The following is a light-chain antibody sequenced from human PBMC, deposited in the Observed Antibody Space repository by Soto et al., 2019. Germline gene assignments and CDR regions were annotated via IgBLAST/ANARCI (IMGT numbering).Light chain of an antibody. CDR2: EVI. J-gene: IGLJ1*01. CDR3: CSYAGSSVYV. Sequence: QSALTQVASVSGSPGQLITISCTGTSSDVGTFNLVSWYQQHPGKAPRLMIYEVIKRPSGVSNRFSGSKSGNTASLTISGLQAEDEADYYRCSYAGSSVYVFGTGTKVTVL. CDR1: SSDVGTFNL. V-gene: IGLV2-23*02.